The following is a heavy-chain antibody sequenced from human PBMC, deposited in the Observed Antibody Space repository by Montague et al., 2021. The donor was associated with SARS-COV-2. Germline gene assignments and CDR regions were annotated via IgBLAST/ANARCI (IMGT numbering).Heavy chain of an antibody. CDR1: GFTFSSYA. CDR2: ISYDGSNK. CDR3: ARELVYYGMDV. J-gene: IGHJ6*02. V-gene: IGHV3-30-3*01. Sequence: SLRLSCAASGFTFSSYAMHWVRQAPGKGLEWVAVISYDGSNKYYADSVKGRLTISRDNSKNTLYLQMNSLRAEDTAVYYCARELVYYGMDVWGQETTVTVSS.